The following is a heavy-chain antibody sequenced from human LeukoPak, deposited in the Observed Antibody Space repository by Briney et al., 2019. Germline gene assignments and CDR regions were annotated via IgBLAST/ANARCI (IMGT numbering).Heavy chain of an antibody. CDR2: LTGSGGST. J-gene: IGHJ4*02. Sequence: GGSLRLPCAASGFTFSSSSMSWVRQAPGKGLEWVSALTGSGGSTYYADSVKGRFTISRDNSKKTLFLQMNSLRAEDTAVYYCAKDLAPAAYWGQGTLVTVSS. V-gene: IGHV3-23*01. CDR1: GFTFSSSS. D-gene: IGHD2-2*01. CDR3: AKDLAPAAY.